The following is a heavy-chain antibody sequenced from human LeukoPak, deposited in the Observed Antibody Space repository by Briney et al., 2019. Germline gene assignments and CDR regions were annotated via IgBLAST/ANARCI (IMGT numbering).Heavy chain of an antibody. CDR1: GFTFSIYS. J-gene: IGHJ4*02. CDR2: ISSSSSII. CDR3: AREIGSAARGR. D-gene: IGHD6-13*01. Sequence: GGSLRLSCVASGFTFSIYSMNWVRQAPGKGLEWVSYISSSSSIIYYADSVKGRFTISRDNAKKSLYLQMNSLRAEDTAVYYCAREIGSAARGRWGQGTLVTVSS. V-gene: IGHV3-48*01.